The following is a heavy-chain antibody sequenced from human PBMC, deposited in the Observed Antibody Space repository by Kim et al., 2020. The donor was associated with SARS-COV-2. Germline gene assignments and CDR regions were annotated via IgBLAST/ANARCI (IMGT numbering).Heavy chain of an antibody. V-gene: IGHV4-34*01. Sequence: SETLSLTCAYYGESFSGYYWSWIRQPPEKGLEWIGGINYSGSTSYNPSLESRVTISVDTSTNQFFLKLSSVTAADTAFYYCARGGRQRDFDYWGQGTRVAVSS. CDR3: ARGGRQRDFDY. J-gene: IGHJ4*02. CDR2: INYSGST. CDR1: GESFSGYY. D-gene: IGHD6-25*01.